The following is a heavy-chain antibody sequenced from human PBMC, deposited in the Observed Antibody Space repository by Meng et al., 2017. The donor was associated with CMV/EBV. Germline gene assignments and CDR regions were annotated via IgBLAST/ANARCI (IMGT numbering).Heavy chain of an antibody. CDR2: ISAYNGNT. CDR3: ARTGFWSGSYYFDY. D-gene: IGHD3-3*01. J-gene: IGHJ4*02. CDR1: GYTFNSYG. V-gene: IGHV1-18*01. Sequence: SGYTFNSYGISWVRQAPGQGLEWMGWISAYNGNTNYAQKLQGRVTMTTDTSTSTAYMELRSLRSDDTAVYYCARTGFWSGSYYFDYWGQGTLVTVSS.